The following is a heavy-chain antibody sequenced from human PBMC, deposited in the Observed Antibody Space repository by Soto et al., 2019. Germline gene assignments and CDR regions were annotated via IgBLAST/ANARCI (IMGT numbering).Heavy chain of an antibody. CDR3: AQAMEENPDFDY. CDR2: INHSGST. CDR1: GGSFSGYY. J-gene: IGHJ4*02. D-gene: IGHD3-3*01. Sequence: SETLSLTCAVYGGSFSGYYWSWIRQPPGKGLEWIGEINHSGSTNYNPSLKSRVTISVDTSKNQFSLKLSSVTAADTAVYYCAQAMEENPDFDYWGQGTLVTVSS. V-gene: IGHV4-34*01.